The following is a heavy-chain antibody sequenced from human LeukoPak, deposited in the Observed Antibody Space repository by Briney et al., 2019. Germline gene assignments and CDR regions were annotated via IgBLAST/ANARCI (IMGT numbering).Heavy chain of an antibody. J-gene: IGHJ3*02. CDR1: GGAISSYY. CDR2: MFYSGTT. Sequence: SETLSLTCTVSGGAISSYYWSWIRQPPGQGLEWIAYMFYSGTTNYNPSLRSRVTISLDTSKNQFSLKLSSVTAADTAVYFCVRQVWYYDRSAFDIWGQGTMVTVSS. CDR3: VRQVWYYDRSAFDI. D-gene: IGHD3-22*01. V-gene: IGHV4-59*08.